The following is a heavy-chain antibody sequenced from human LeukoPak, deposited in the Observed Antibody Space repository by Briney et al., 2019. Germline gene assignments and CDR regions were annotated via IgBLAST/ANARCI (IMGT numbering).Heavy chain of an antibody. CDR2: IIPIFGTA. D-gene: IGHD2-2*01. CDR3: AKCRLGYYYMDV. J-gene: IGHJ6*03. V-gene: IGHV1-69*05. Sequence: GIIPIFGTANYAQKFQGRVTITTDESTSTAYMELSSLRSEDTAVYYCAKCRLGYYYMDVWGKGTTVTVSS.